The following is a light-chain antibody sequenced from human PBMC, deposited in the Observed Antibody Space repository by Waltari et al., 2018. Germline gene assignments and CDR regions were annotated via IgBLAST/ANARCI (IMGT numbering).Light chain of an antibody. CDR3: AVWDDSLDGPV. Sequence: QSVLTQPPSASGTPGQRVNIPCSGSDSNIGKNPTNCYQQVPGTAPKAVIYHNNERPSGVPDRFSVSKSGTSASLAISGLQSEDEGDYYCAVWDDSLDGPVFGGGTKLTVL. CDR1: DSNIGKNP. V-gene: IGLV1-44*01. J-gene: IGLJ3*02. CDR2: HNN.